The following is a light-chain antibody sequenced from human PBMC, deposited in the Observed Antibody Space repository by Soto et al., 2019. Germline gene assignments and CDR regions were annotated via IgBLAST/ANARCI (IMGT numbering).Light chain of an antibody. V-gene: IGLV2-14*03. Sequence: QSALTQPASVSGSPGQSITISCTGTNSDVGGYNYVSWYQQHPGKAPKLMIYDVSNRPSGVSIRFSGSKSGNTASLTISGLQADYYAHYYCSSYRSISTPAHVFGTGTKVTLL. J-gene: IGLJ1*01. CDR3: SSYRSISTPAHV. CDR2: DVS. CDR1: NSDVGGYNY.